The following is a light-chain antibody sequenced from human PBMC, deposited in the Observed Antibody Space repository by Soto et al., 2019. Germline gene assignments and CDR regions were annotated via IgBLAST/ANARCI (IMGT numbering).Light chain of an antibody. CDR3: SSYTRSSTLYV. V-gene: IGLV2-14*01. CDR1: SSDVGGYTY. CDR2: EVN. Sequence: QSALAQPASVSGSPRQSITISCTGASSDVGGYTYVSWYQQHPGKAPKLMIYEVNNRPSGVSHRFSGSKSGNTASLNISGIQAEEEADYYCSSYTRSSTLYVFGTGTKVTVL. J-gene: IGLJ1*01.